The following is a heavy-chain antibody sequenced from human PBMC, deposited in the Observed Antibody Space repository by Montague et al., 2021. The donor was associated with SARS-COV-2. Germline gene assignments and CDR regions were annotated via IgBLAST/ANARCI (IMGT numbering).Heavy chain of an antibody. CDR1: GGSFSGYY. CDR2: INHSGST. Sequence: SETLSLTCAVYGGSFSGYYWNWIRQPPGKGLEWIGEINHSGSTNYNPSLKSRVTISVDTSKNQFSLKLSSVTAADTAVYYCARVGRQQLVRLSGMDVWGQGTTVTVSS. V-gene: IGHV4-34*01. CDR3: ARVGRQQLVRLSGMDV. J-gene: IGHJ6*02. D-gene: IGHD6-13*01.